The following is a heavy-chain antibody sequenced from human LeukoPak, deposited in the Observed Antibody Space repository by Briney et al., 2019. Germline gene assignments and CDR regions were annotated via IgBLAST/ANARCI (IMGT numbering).Heavy chain of an antibody. CDR3: AKENRYRWNYAFDC. V-gene: IGHV3-30*18. J-gene: IGHJ4*02. Sequence: PGRSLRLSCAASGFSFSSYGMHWVRQAPGRGLEWVAVISYDGDNKYHADSVKGRFTISRDNSKHTLYLQMNSLRAEDTAVYYCAKENRYRWNYAFDCWGQGTLVTVSS. D-gene: IGHD1-7*01. CDR2: ISYDGDNK. CDR1: GFSFSSYG.